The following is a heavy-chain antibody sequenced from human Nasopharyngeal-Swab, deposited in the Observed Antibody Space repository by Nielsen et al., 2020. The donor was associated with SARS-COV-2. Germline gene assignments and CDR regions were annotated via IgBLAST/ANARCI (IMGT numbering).Heavy chain of an antibody. Sequence: WIRQPPGKGLEWIGSVYYGGNTYYNPSLKSRVTISVDTSKNQFSLKLASVTAADTAVYYCAGLAAHGYFYYYYGMDVWGQGTTVIVSS. V-gene: IGHV4-39*01. CDR2: VYYGGNT. J-gene: IGHJ6*02. CDR3: AGLAAHGYFYYYYGMDV. D-gene: IGHD6-6*01.